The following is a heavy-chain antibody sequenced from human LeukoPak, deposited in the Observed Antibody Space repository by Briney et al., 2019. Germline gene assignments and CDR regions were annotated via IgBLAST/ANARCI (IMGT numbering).Heavy chain of an antibody. V-gene: IGHV5-51*01. Sequence: GESLKISCKGSGYSFTSYWIGWVRQMPGKGLEWMGIIYPGDSDTRYSPSSQGQVTISADKSISTAYLQWSSLKASDTAMYYCAIPGYYGSGSNYGMDVWGQGTTVTVSS. CDR2: IYPGDSDT. CDR1: GYSFTSYW. CDR3: AIPGYYGSGSNYGMDV. J-gene: IGHJ6*02. D-gene: IGHD3-10*01.